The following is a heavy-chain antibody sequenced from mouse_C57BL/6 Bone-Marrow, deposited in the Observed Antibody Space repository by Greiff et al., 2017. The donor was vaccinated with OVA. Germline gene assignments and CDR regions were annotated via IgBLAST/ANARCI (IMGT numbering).Heavy chain of an antibody. J-gene: IGHJ3*01. CDR2: IDPEDGDT. D-gene: IGHD2-2*01. CDR1: GFNIKDDY. Sequence: EVQLQQSGAELVRPGASVKLSCTASGFNIKDDYMHWVKQRPEQGLEWIGWIDPEDGDTEYASKFQGKATITADTSSNRAYLQLSSLTSEDTAVYYCTTLWLRRGVFAYWGQGTLVTVSA. V-gene: IGHV14-4*01. CDR3: TTLWLRRGVFAY.